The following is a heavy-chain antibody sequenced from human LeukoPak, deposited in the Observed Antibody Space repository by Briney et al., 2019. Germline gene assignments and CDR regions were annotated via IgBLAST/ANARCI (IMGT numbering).Heavy chain of an antibody. D-gene: IGHD3-22*01. J-gene: IGHJ3*02. CDR1: GFTFDDYA. CDR3: AKGLWDDSSGYVVGAFDI. CDR2: ISWNSDNI. Sequence: PGRSLRLSCAASGFTFDDYAMHWVRQAPGKGLEWVSGISWNSDNIDYADSVKGRFTISRDNAKNSLYLQMNSLRAEDTALYYCAKGLWDDSSGYVVGAFDIWGQGTMATVSS. V-gene: IGHV3-9*01.